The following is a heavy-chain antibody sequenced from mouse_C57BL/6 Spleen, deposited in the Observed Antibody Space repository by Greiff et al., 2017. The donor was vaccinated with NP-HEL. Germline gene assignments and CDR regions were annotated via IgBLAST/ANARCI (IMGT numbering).Heavy chain of an antibody. CDR3: ASSNSFAY. V-gene: IGHV3-6*01. CDR2: ISYDGSN. CDR1: GYSITSGYY. Sequence: VQLQQSGPGLVKPSQSLSLTCSVTGYSITSGYYWNWIRQFPGNKLEWMGYISYDGSNNYNPSLKNRISITRDTSKNQFFLKLNSVTTEDTATYYCASSNSFAYWGQGTLVTVSA. D-gene: IGHD2-5*01. J-gene: IGHJ3*01.